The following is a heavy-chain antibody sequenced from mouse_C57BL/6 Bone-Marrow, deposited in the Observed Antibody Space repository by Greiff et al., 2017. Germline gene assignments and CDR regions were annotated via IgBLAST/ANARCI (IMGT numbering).Heavy chain of an antibody. D-gene: IGHD2-2*01. J-gene: IGHJ2*01. CDR2: ISGGGGNT. CDR3: ARHGYGGY. V-gene: IGHV5-9*01. Sequence: EVQVVASGGGLVKPGGSLKLSCAASGFTFSSYTMSWVRQTPEKRLEWVATISGGGGNTYYPDSVKGRFTISRDNAMNTLYLQMSSLRSEDTALYYCARHGYGGYWGQGTTLTVSS. CDR1: GFTFSSYT.